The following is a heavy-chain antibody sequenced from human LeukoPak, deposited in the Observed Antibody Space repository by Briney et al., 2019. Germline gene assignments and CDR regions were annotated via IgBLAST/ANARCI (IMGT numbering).Heavy chain of an antibody. D-gene: IGHD2-2*02. V-gene: IGHV4-39*07. CDR2: IYYSGST. CDR1: GGSISSRSYY. CDR3: ARAPATAIPPDLHFDY. Sequence: SETLSLTCTVSGGSISSRSYYWGWIRQPPGKGLEWIGIIYYSGSTYYNPSLKSRVTISVDTSKNQFSLKLNSVTAADTAVYYCARAPATAIPPDLHFDYWGQGTLVTVSS. J-gene: IGHJ4*02.